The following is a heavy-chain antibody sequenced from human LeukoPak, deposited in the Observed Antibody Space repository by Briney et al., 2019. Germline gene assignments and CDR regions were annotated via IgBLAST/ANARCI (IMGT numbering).Heavy chain of an antibody. D-gene: IGHD3-10*01. CDR3: ARGMELLSWFDP. J-gene: IGHJ5*02. CDR2: IIPIFETA. V-gene: IGHV1-69*05. CDR1: GGSFSSDA. Sequence: SVKVSCKPSGGSFSSDAISWMRQAPGQGLEWMGGIIPIFETAEYAQKFQGRVTITTDESTSTTYMELSSLRSDDSAVYYCARGMELLSWFDPWGQGTQVTVSS.